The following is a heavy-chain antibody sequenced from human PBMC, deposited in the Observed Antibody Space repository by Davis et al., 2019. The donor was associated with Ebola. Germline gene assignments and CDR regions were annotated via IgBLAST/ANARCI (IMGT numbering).Heavy chain of an antibody. V-gene: IGHV3-9*02. CDR3: AKAKGYCSGGSCSDLGYFED. CDR2: TTGNSDTI. Sequence: GGSLTLSCAASGLTSDDYAMQWVRQAPGKGLEWVAGTTGNSDTIGYADSVTGRFTISRDNATNSLYLHMKSLRSEDTALYYCAKAKGYCSGGSCSDLGYFEDWGQGTLVSVSS. CDR1: GLTSDDYA. J-gene: IGHJ4*02. D-gene: IGHD2-15*01.